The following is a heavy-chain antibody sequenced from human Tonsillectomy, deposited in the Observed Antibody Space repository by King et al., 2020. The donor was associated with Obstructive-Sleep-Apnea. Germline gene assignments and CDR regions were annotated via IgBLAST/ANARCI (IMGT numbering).Heavy chain of an antibody. CDR2: IYPGDSDT. Sequence: QLVQSGPAVRKPGASLKLSCKGSGYSFTTYWIGWVRQMPGKGLEWMGIIYPGDSDTRYSPSVQGQVTISADKSFSTAYLQWSGLQASDTAMYYCARLGATGTLDYWGQGTLVTVSS. CDR3: ARLGATGTLDY. CDR1: GYSFTTYW. D-gene: IGHD1-26*01. J-gene: IGHJ4*02. V-gene: IGHV5-51*01.